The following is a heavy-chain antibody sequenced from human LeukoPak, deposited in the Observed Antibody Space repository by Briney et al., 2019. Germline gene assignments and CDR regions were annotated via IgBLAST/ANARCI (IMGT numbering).Heavy chain of an antibody. CDR1: GFTFDDYA. D-gene: IGHD1/OR15-1a*01. J-gene: IGHJ6*02. CDR2: ISWNSGSI. Sequence: GGSLRLSCAASGFTFDDYALHWVRQAPGKGLEWVSGISWNSGSIGYADSVKGRFTISRDNAKNSLNLQMNSLRAEDTALYYCAKAPINSLRTLVDVWGQGTTVTVSS. V-gene: IGHV3-9*01. CDR3: AKAPINSLRTLVDV.